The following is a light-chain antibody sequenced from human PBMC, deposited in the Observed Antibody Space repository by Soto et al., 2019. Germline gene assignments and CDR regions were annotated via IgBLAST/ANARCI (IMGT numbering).Light chain of an antibody. CDR2: EVT. Sequence: LTQPASVSGSPGQSIAISCTGTSSDVGGYDYVSWYQQQPDKAPKLMIYEVTKRPSGVSNRFSGSKSGNTASLTISELQSEDEADYYCSSHTSGSTRVFGTGTKVTVL. V-gene: IGLV2-14*01. J-gene: IGLJ1*01. CDR1: SSDVGGYDY. CDR3: SSHTSGSTRV.